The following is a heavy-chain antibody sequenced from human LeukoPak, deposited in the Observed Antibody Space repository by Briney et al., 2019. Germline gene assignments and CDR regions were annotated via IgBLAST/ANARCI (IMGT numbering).Heavy chain of an antibody. CDR1: GFTFSMFS. D-gene: IGHD2-21*02. V-gene: IGHV3-48*01. Sequence: GGSLRLSCAASGFTFSMFSMNWVRQAPGRGLEWISHISSSSSTIHYADSVKGRFTISRDNAKKSLYLQMSSLRAEDTALYFCVRDSYCDGGCYRRHDLWGQGTLGAVSS. CDR3: VRDSYCDGGCYRRHDL. J-gene: IGHJ4*02. CDR2: ISSSSSTI.